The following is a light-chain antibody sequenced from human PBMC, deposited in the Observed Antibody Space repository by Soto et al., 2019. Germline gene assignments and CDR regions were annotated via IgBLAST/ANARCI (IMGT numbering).Light chain of an antibody. CDR1: NIESKS. CDR2: DDS. CDR3: QVWDDSSDHLYV. Sequence: SYELTQPPSVSVTPGQTAMIPCGGDNIESKSVHWYQQRPGQAPVLVVYDDSDRPSGVPDRFSGSNSGNMATLTISRVEAGDEADYYCQVWDDSSDHLYVFGTGTKLTVL. V-gene: IGLV3-21*02. J-gene: IGLJ1*01.